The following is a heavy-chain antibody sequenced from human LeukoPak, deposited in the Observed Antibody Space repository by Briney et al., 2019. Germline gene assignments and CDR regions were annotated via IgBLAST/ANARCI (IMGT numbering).Heavy chain of an antibody. J-gene: IGHJ4*02. V-gene: IGHV1-18*01. D-gene: IGHD5-12*01. CDR2: ISAYNGNT. CDR3: ARDERGYSGYAEFDY. Sequence: ASVKVSCKASGYSFTSYGISWVRQAPGQGLEWMGWISAYNGNTNYAQKFQGRVTITADESTSTAYMELSSLRSEDTAVYDCARDERGYSGYAEFDYWGQGTLVTVSS. CDR1: GYSFTSYG.